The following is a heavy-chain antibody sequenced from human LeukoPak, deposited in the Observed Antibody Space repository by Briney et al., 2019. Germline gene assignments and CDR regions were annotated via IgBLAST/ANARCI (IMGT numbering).Heavy chain of an antibody. CDR1: GFTFNTYS. CDR3: ARGRDLFDS. CDR2: ISSSSGTI. V-gene: IGHV3-48*04. J-gene: IGHJ4*02. Sequence: PVGSLRLPCVASGFTFNTYSMNWFRQAPGKGLEWISYISSSSGTIYYADSVKGRFTISRDNAKNSLYLQMNSLRAEDTAVYYCARGRDLFDSWGQGTLVIVSS.